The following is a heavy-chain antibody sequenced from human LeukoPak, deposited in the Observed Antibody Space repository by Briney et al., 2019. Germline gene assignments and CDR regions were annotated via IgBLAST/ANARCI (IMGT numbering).Heavy chain of an antibody. CDR1: GFTFSNYG. Sequence: GGSLRLSCAASGFTFSNYGMGWVRQTPGKGLEWLSSVSGSGANTYYADSVKGRFTISRDNSRDRIYLQMNSLRTDDTAVYYCARLQPLVIPAAKLGFDYRGQGTLVTVSS. J-gene: IGHJ4*02. CDR2: VSGSGANT. CDR3: ARLQPLVIPAAKLGFDY. V-gene: IGHV3-23*01. D-gene: IGHD2-2*01.